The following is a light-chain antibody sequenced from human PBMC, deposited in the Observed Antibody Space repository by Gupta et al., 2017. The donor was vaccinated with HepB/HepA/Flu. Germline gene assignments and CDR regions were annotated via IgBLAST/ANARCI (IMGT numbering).Light chain of an antibody. V-gene: IGKV3-11*01. Sequence: EIALTQSPATLSLSPGERATLSCRASESVTTHLAWHQQKAGQAPRLLIYDASNRATGIPARFSGSGSGTDFTLTISSLEPEDFAVYYCQQRYKWPLTFGGGTKVEI. J-gene: IGKJ4*01. CDR2: DAS. CDR3: QQRYKWPLT. CDR1: ESVTTH.